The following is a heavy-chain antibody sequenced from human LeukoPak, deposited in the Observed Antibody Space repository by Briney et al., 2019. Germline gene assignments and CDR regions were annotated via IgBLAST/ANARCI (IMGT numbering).Heavy chain of an antibody. CDR1: GFTFSSVW. CDR3: TTGGSTAGN. D-gene: IGHD1-14*01. V-gene: IGHV3-15*01. CDR2: IRKAADGGTA. Sequence: GGSLRLSFTASGFTFSSVWMRWVRQAPGKGLQWVGRIRKAADGGTADYAAPVQGRFSISRDDSKKTVYLQMNSLKTEDTAVYYCTTGGSTAGNWGQGALVTVSS. J-gene: IGHJ4*02.